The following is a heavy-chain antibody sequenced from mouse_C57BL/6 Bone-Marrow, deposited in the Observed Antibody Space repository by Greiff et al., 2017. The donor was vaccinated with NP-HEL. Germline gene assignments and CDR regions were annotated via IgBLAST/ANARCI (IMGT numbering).Heavy chain of an antibody. V-gene: IGHV1-85*01. CDR1: GYTFTSYD. D-gene: IGHD4-1*01. CDR2: IYPRDGST. CDR3: AYGGTNWETR. J-gene: IGHJ2*01. Sequence: VQLVESGPELVKPGASVKLSCKASGYTFTSYDINWVKQRPGQGLEWIGWIYPRDGSTKYNEKFKGKATLTVDTSSSTAYMELHSLTSEDSAVYFCAYGGTNWETRWGQGTTLTVSS.